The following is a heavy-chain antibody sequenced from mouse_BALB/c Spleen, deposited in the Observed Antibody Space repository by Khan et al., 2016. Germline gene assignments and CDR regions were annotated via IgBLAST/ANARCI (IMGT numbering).Heavy chain of an antibody. V-gene: IGHV1-4*01. D-gene: IGHD1-1*01. CDR3: TREGYYYGSSYWYFDV. CDR1: GYTFTSYT. Sequence: QVQLKQSGAELARPGTSVKMSCKASGYTFTSYTMHWVKQRPGQGLEWIGYINPSTGYTTYNQKFKDKATLTEDKSSSTAYMQLNSLTSEDSAVYYCTREGYYYGSSYWYFDVWGAGTTVTVSS. J-gene: IGHJ1*01. CDR2: INPSTGYT.